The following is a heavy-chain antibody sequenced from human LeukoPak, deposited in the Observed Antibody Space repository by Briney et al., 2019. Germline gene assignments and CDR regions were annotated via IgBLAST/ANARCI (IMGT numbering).Heavy chain of an antibody. Sequence: GGSLRLSCAASGFTFSSYSMNWVRQAPGNGLEWVSYISSSSSTIYYADSVKGRFTISRDNAKNSLYLQMNRLRDEDTAVYYCARDRSLWLARFNYYYGMDVWGQGTTVTVSS. CDR1: GFTFSSYS. CDR2: ISSSSSTI. J-gene: IGHJ6*02. V-gene: IGHV3-48*02. D-gene: IGHD6-19*01. CDR3: ARDRSLWLARFNYYYGMDV.